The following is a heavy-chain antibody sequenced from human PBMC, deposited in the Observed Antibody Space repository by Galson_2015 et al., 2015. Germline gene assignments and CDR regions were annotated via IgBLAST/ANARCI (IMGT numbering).Heavy chain of an antibody. CDR3: ARIGMDRVGSHDAFDI. D-gene: IGHD5-12*01. CDR1: GGTFSSYT. V-gene: IGHV1-69*02. J-gene: IGHJ3*02. Sequence: SVKVSCKASGGTFSSYTISWVRQAPGQGLEWMGRIIPILGIANYAQKFQGRVTITADKSTSTAYMKLSSLRSEDTAVYYYARIGMDRVGSHDAFDIWGQGTMVTVSS. CDR2: IIPILGIA.